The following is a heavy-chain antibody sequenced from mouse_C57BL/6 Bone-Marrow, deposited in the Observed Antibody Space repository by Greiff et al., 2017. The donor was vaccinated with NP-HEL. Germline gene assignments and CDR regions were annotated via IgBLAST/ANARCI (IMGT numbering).Heavy chain of an antibody. Sequence: VQLQQSGAELVKPGASVKISCKASGYAFSSYWMNWVKQRPGKGLEWIGQIYPGDGDTNYNGKFKGKATLTADKSSSTAYMQLSSLTSEDSAVYFCAIPDYYGSSNWYFDVWGTGTTVTVSS. CDR3: AIPDYYGSSNWYFDV. CDR1: GYAFSSYW. J-gene: IGHJ1*03. CDR2: IYPGDGDT. D-gene: IGHD1-1*01. V-gene: IGHV1-80*01.